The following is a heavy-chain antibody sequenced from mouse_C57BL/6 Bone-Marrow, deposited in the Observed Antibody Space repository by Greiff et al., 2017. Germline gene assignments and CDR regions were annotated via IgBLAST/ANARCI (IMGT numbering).Heavy chain of an antibody. CDR1: GYTFTSYW. Sequence: QVQLQQSGAELVRPGSSVKLSCKASGYTFTSYWMHWVKQRPIQGLEWIGNIDPSDSETHYNQKFKDKATLTVDKSSSTAYMQLSSLTSEDSAVYYCARRGNYYGSSYWYFDVWGTGTTVTVSS. V-gene: IGHV1-52*01. CDR3: ARRGNYYGSSYWYFDV. J-gene: IGHJ1*03. D-gene: IGHD1-1*01. CDR2: IDPSDSET.